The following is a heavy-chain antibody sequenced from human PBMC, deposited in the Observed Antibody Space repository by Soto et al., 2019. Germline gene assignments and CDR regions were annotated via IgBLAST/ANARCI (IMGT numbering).Heavy chain of an antibody. CDR1: EFTFSYYG. D-gene: IGHD5-12*01. CDR2: ISYDGNNK. J-gene: IGHJ4*02. Sequence: QVQLVESGGGVVQPGRSLRLSCAASEFTFSYYGMHWVRQAPGKGLEWVAVISYDGNNKYYTDSVKGRFTISRDNSKNTLYLQMNSLSAEDTAVYYCAKDRGDGYNFDYFDYWGQGTLVTVSS. CDR3: AKDRGDGYNFDYFDY. V-gene: IGHV3-30*18.